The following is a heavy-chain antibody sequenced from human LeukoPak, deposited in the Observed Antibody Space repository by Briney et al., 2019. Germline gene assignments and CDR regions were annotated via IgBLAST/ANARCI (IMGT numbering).Heavy chain of an antibody. CDR1: GFTFSSYA. J-gene: IGHJ4*02. V-gene: IGHV3-23*01. CDR3: AKVFAYCGGDCYLSPAVYSFDY. CDR2: ISGSGGST. Sequence: GGSLRLSCAASGFTFSSYAMSWVRQAPGKGLEWVSAISGSGGSTYYADSVKGRFTISRDNSKNTLYLQVNSLRAEDTAVYYCAKVFAYCGGDCYLSPAVYSFDYWGQGTLVTVSS. D-gene: IGHD2-21*02.